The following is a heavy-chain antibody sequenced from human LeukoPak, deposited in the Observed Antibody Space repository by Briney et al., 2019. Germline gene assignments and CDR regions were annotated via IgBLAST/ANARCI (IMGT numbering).Heavy chain of an antibody. CDR2: IIPIFGTA. V-gene: IGHV1-69*13. Sequence: SVKVSCKASGYTFTGYYMHWVRQAPGQGLEWMGGIIPIFGTANYAQKFQGRVTITADESTSTAYMELSSLRSEDTAVYYCARGVVGATVVTNYWYFDLWSRGTLVTVSS. J-gene: IGHJ2*01. CDR1: GYTFTGYY. D-gene: IGHD4-23*01. CDR3: ARGVVGATVVTNYWYFDL.